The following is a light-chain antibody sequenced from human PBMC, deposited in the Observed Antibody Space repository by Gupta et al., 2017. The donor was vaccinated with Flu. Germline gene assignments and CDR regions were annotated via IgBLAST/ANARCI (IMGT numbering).Light chain of an antibody. J-gene: IGKJ2*01. CDR3: QHRNSSPRS. CDR2: AAS. V-gene: IGKV1-9*01. CDR1: QGISSY. Sequence: DIQLTQSPSFLSASVGDRVTITCRASQGISSYLAWYQQKPGKAPKLLIYAASTVQSGVPSRFSGSGSGTEFTLTISSRQPEDFATYYCQHRNSSPRSFGQGTKVAIK.